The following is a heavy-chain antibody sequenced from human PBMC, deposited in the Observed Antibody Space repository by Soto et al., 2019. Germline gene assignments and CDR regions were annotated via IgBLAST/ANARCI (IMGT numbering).Heavy chain of an antibody. Sequence: EVQLLESGGGLVQPGGSLRLSCAASGFTFSSYAMKWVRQAPGKGLEWVSLISESGTLTYYADSVKGRFTISRDNSVNTLFLQMYGLRAEETDVYYCSRYIPGVRYYGMDVWGQGTTVTVSS. CDR3: SRYIPGVRYYGMDV. CDR1: GFTFSSYA. J-gene: IGHJ6*01. D-gene: IGHD2-2*01. V-gene: IGHV3-23*01. CDR2: ISESGTLT.